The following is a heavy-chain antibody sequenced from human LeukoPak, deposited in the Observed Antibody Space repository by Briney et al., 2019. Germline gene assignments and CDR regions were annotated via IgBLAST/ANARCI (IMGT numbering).Heavy chain of an antibody. CDR1: VFTFSSYA. Sequence: GGSLRLSCAPSVFTFSSYAMHWVRPAPAKGLEWVAVISYDVSNKYYAASVKGRFTISRDNSKNPLYLQMNSLRAEDTAVYYCARAKFKYCSGGSCYLNDYWGQGPLVTVSS. J-gene: IGHJ4*02. V-gene: IGHV3-30*04. CDR3: ARAKFKYCSGGSCYLNDY. D-gene: IGHD2-15*01. CDR2: ISYDVSNK.